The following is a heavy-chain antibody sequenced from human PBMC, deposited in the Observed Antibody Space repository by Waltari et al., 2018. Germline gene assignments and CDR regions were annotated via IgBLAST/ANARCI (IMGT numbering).Heavy chain of an antibody. J-gene: IGHJ6*02. D-gene: IGHD3-10*01. CDR3: ARDRASYGMDV. CDR1: GGPISRHY. CDR2: IYYSGST. Sequence: QVQLQESGPGLVKPSETLSLTCPVAGGPISRHYWSWIRQPPGKGLEWIGYIYYSGSTNYNPSLKSRVTISVDTSKNQFSLKLSSVTAADTAVYYCARDRASYGMDVWGQGTTVTVSS. V-gene: IGHV4-59*11.